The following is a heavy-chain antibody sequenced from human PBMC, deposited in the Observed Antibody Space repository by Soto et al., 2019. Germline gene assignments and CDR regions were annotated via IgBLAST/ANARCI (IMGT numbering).Heavy chain of an antibody. Sequence: QVQLVESGGGVVQPGRSLRLSCAASGFTFSSYGMHWVRQAPGKGLEWVALIWYDGSDKYYADSVKGRFTISRDNSKXXLXMQMNSLRAEDTAVYYCAREKLLAVTTYNYYYGMAVWGQGTTVTVSS. CDR3: AREKLLAVTTYNYYYGMAV. D-gene: IGHD4-17*01. V-gene: IGHV3-33*01. J-gene: IGHJ6*02. CDR2: IWYDGSDK. CDR1: GFTFSSYG.